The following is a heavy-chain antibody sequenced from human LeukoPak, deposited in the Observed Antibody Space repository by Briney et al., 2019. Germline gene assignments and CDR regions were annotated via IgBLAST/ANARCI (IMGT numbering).Heavy chain of an antibody. V-gene: IGHV1-69*04. CDR1: GGTFSSYA. CDR3: ARDCSGGSCYPDFDY. Sequence: SVTVSCKASGGTFSSYAISWVRQAPGQGLEWMGRIIPIFGIANYAQKFQGRVTITADKSTSTAYMELSSLRSEDTAVYYCARDCSGGSCYPDFDYWGQGTLVTVSS. CDR2: IIPIFGIA. D-gene: IGHD2-15*01. J-gene: IGHJ4*02.